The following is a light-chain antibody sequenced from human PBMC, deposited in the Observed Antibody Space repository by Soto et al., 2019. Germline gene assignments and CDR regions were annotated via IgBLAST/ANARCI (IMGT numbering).Light chain of an antibody. CDR3: QHYNSYSEA. V-gene: IGKV1-5*03. J-gene: IGKJ1*01. CDR2: KAS. CDR1: QTISSC. Sequence: ILLTQSPSSLSVSLGDRATLSCRASQTISSCLSWYQQKPPEPPNILIYKASTLRGGVPSSLSSSRCGTEFIPITSSLQPDDFATYYCQHYNSYSEAFGQGTKVDI.